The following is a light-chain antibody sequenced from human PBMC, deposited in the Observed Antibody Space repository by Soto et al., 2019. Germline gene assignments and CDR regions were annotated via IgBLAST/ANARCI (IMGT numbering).Light chain of an antibody. V-gene: IGKV1-5*01. Sequence: DIQMTQSPSTLSASVGDRVTITCRAIQSISDWLAWFQLKPGKAPKLLIYDASSLESGVPSRFSGSGSGTEFTLTISSLQSEDFAVYYCQQYNDWPPAITFGQGTRLEIK. J-gene: IGKJ5*01. CDR2: DAS. CDR3: QQYNDWPPAIT. CDR1: QSISDW.